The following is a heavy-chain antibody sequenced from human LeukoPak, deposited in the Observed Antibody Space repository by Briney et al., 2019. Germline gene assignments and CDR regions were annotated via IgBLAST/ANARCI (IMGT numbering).Heavy chain of an antibody. J-gene: IGHJ4*02. CDR2: ISAYNGNT. V-gene: IGHV1-18*01. CDR1: GYTFTSYG. Sequence: ASVKVSCKASGYTFTSYGISWVRQAPGQGLEWMGWISAYNGNTNYAQKLQGRVTMTTDTSTSTAYMELRSLRSDDTAVYYCARDHIVDIVATITPFWEYWGQGTLVTVSP. D-gene: IGHD5-12*01. CDR3: ARDHIVDIVATITPFWEY.